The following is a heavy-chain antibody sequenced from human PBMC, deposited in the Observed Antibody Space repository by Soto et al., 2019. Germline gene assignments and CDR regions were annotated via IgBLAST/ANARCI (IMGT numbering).Heavy chain of an antibody. V-gene: IGHV3-74*01. D-gene: IGHD4-4*01. CDR2: INSDGSST. Sequence: EVQLVESGGGLVQPGGSLRLSCAASGFTFRSYWMHWVRQAPGKGLVWVSRINSDGSSTIYADSVKGRFTISRDNAKNTLYLQMNSLRAEDTAVYYCARDSRPSNYGAYWYFDLWGRGTLVTVSS. CDR1: GFTFRSYW. J-gene: IGHJ2*01. CDR3: ARDSRPSNYGAYWYFDL.